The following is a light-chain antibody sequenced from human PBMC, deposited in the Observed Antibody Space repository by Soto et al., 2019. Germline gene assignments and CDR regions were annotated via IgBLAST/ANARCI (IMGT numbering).Light chain of an antibody. CDR3: QQSFT. CDR1: QSISSW. V-gene: IGKV1-5*03. J-gene: IGKJ3*01. CDR2: KAS. Sequence: DIQMTQSPSTLSASVGDRVTITCRASQSISSWLAWYQQKPGKAPKLRIYKASTIESGVPSSFSGSGSGTEFTPTISSLQPDDFATYYCQQSFTFGPGTKVDIK.